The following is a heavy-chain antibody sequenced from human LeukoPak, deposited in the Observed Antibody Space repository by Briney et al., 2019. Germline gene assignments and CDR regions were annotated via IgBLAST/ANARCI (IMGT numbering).Heavy chain of an antibody. V-gene: IGHV3-30*03. CDR2: ISYDGSNK. D-gene: IGHD3-10*01. CDR1: GFTFSSYE. J-gene: IGHJ4*02. Sequence: GGSLRLSCAASGFTFSSYEMSWVRQAPGKGLEWVAVISYDGSNKYYADSVKGRFTISRDNSKNTLYLQMNSLRAEDTAVYYCARGPYGSGSTIDYWGQGTLVTVS. CDR3: ARGPYGSGSTIDY.